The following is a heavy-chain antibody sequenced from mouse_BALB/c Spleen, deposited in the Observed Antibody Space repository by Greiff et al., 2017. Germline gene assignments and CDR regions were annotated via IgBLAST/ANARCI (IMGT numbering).Heavy chain of an antibody. D-gene: IGHD2-4*01. V-gene: IGHV1-82*01. J-gene: IGHJ4*01. CDR2: IYPGDGDT. CDR1: GYAFSSSW. Sequence: VQLQQSGPELVKPGASVKISCKASGYAFSSSWMNWVKQRPGQGLEWIGRIYPGDGDTHYNGKFKGKAPLTAEQSTSTAYMQLISLTSVDSAVYFSASSSDYDKDYWGQGTSVNVSS. CDR3: ASSSDYDKDY.